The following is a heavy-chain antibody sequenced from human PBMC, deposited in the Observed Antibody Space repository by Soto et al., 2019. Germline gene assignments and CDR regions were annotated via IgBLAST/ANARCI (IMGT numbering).Heavy chain of an antibody. CDR2: IYYSGST. CDR1: GGSISSYY. J-gene: IGHJ4*02. V-gene: IGHV4-59*01. CDR3: ARGAIFGPFPAY. D-gene: IGHD3-3*01. Sequence: LSLTCTVSGGSISSYYWSWIRQPPGKGLEWIGYIYYSGSTNYNPSLKSRVTISVDTSKNQFSLKLSSVTAADTAVYYCARGAIFGPFPAYWGQGTLVTVSS.